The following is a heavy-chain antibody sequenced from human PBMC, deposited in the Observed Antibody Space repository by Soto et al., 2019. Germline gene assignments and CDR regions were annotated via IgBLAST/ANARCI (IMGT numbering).Heavy chain of an antibody. V-gene: IGHV4-59*08. J-gene: IGHJ6*03. CDR3: ARHGDPSWQGDYYYYYYMDV. CDR2: IYYSGST. CDR1: GGSISSYY. Sequence: SETLSLTCTVSGGSISSYYWSWIRQPPGKGLEWIGYIYYSGSTNYNPSLKSRVTISVDTSKNQFSLKLSSVTAADTAVYYCARHGDPSWQGDYYYYYYMDVWGKGTTVTVSS. D-gene: IGHD2-2*01.